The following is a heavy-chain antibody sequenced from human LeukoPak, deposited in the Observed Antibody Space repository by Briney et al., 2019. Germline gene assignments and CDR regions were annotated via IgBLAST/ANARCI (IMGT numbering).Heavy chain of an antibody. Sequence: SETLSLTCAVYGGSFSGYYWSWIRQPPGKGLEWIGEINHSGSTNYNPSLKSRVTISVDTSKNQFSLKLSPVTAADTAVYYCARGLSAIVYWGQGTLVTVSS. CDR1: GGSFSGYY. J-gene: IGHJ4*02. V-gene: IGHV4-34*01. D-gene: IGHD2-15*01. CDR2: INHSGST. CDR3: ARGLSAIVY.